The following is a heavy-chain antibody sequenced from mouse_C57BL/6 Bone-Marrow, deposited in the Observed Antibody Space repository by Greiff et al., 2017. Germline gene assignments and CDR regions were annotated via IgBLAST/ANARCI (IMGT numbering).Heavy chain of an antibody. D-gene: IGHD2-3*01. CDR1: GYTFTSYG. CDR3: ARDGYYFYYFDY. Sequence: VQLVESGAELARPGASVKLSCKASGYTFTSYGISWVKQRTGQGLEWIGEIYPRSGNTYYNEKFKGKATLTADKSSSTAYMELRSLTSEDSAVYFCARDGYYFYYFDYWGQGTTLTVSS. CDR2: IYPRSGNT. J-gene: IGHJ2*01. V-gene: IGHV1-81*01.